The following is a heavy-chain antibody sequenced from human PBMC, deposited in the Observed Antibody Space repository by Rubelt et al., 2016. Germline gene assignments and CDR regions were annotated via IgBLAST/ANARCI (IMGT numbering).Heavy chain of an antibody. J-gene: IGHJ6*02. Sequence: QVQLRQWGAGLLKPSETLSLTCAVYDGSFSAYYWSWIRQPPGKGLEWIGEINHGGSTNYNPSLKGRVSISVDTSKNQCSLRLTSVTAADTAVYYCARRPDGLDVGGQGTTVTVS. CDR2: INHGGST. V-gene: IGHV4-34*02. CDR3: ARRPDGLDV. CDR1: DGSFSAYY.